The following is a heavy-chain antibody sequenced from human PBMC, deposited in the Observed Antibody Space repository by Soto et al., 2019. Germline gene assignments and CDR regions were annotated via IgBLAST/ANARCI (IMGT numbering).Heavy chain of an antibody. CDR3: ALVGGAVDPNWFDP. J-gene: IGHJ5*02. CDR1: GDSVSSNSAA. V-gene: IGHV6-1*01. CDR2: TYYRSKWYN. Sequence: PSQTLSLTCAISGDSVSSNSAAWNWIRQSPSRGLEWLGRTYYRSKWYNDYAVSVKSRITINPDTSKNQFSLQLNSVTPEDTAVYYCALVGGAVDPNWFDPWGQGTLVTVSS. D-gene: IGHD6-19*01.